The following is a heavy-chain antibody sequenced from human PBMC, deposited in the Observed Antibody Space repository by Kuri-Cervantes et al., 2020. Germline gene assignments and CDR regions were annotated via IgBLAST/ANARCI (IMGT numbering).Heavy chain of an antibody. V-gene: IGHV3-7*01. CDR1: VFNCI. J-gene: IGHJ5*02. CDR3: ARETPYFIDTTGLLP. CDR2: INQDGTEK. D-gene: IGHD3-22*01. Sequence: GESLKISCAAAVFNCIRQAPGKGLEWVANINQDGTEKDYVDSVKGRFAISRDNAKNSTYLQMNSLRVEDSAFYYCARETPYFIDTTGLLPWGQGTLVTVSS.